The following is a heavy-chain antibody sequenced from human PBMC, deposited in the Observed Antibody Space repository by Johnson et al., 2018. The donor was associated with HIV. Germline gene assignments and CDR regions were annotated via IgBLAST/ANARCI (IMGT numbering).Heavy chain of an antibody. V-gene: IGHV3-30*18. CDR3: SKESFMTMIQGVLLPIAFDI. J-gene: IGHJ3*02. Sequence: QVQLVESGGGVFQPGRSLRLSCAGSGFTFSSYGIHWVRQAPGKGLEWVANVSHDGSKKYYADSVKGRFIISRENSKNTVYLQMNSLRAEDTAVYYCSKESFMTMIQGVLLPIAFDIWGQGTMVTVSS. CDR1: GFTFSSYG. CDR2: VSHDGSKK. D-gene: IGHD3-10*01.